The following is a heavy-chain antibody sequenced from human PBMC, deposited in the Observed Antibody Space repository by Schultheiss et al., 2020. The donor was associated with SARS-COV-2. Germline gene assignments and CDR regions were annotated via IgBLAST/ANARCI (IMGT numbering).Heavy chain of an antibody. D-gene: IGHD1-7*01. CDR1: GGSISSYY. CDR3: ARGAEGTSSNLWA. V-gene: IGHV4-59*12. Sequence: SETLSLTCTVSGGSISSYYWSWIRQPPGKGLEWIGYIYYSGSTNYNPSLKSRVTISVDTSKNQFSLKLSSVTAADTAVYYCARGAEGTSSNLWAWGQGTLVTVSS. J-gene: IGHJ5*02. CDR2: IYYSGST.